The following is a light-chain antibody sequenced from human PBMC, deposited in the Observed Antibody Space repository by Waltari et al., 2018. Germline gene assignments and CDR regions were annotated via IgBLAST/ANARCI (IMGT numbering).Light chain of an antibody. CDR3: QSYDSTNHVV. CDR2: EYS. CDR1: SGSIAGQL. Sequence: NFMLTQPHSVSESPGVTVTISCTRSSGSIAGQLVQWYQQRPGSAPSVVIYEYSQRPSGVPDRFSGSIDSSSNSASLTISGLKTEDEADYYCQSYDSTNHVVFGGGTKLTVL. J-gene: IGLJ2*01. V-gene: IGLV6-57*04.